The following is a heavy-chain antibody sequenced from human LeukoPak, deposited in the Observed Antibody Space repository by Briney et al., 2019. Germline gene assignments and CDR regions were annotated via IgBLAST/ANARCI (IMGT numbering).Heavy chain of an antibody. D-gene: IGHD2-21*02. CDR3: ARELGGDRDY. J-gene: IGHJ4*02. V-gene: IGHV3-74*01. CDR2: INPDGSST. CDR1: GFTFSMSW. Sequence: GGSLRLSCAASGFTFSMSWIHWVHQAPGKGLVWVSRINPDGSSTRHADSVKGRFTISRDNAKNTLYLQMDRLRAEDTAVYYCARELGGDRDYWGQGTLVIVSS.